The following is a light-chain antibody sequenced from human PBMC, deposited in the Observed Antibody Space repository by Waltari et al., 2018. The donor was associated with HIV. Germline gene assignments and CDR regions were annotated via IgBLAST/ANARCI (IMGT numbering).Light chain of an antibody. CDR1: QSIRSW. Sequence: DIQMTQSPSTLSASVGYRVTITCRASQSIRSWLAWYQQKPGKAPKLLIYKASTLESGVPSRFSGSGSGTEFTLTISSLQPDDFATYYCQQYNRYSTFGQGTKVEIK. CDR2: KAS. J-gene: IGKJ1*01. CDR3: QQYNRYST. V-gene: IGKV1-5*03.